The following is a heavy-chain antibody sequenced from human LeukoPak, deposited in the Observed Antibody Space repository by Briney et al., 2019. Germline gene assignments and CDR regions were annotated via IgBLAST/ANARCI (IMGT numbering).Heavy chain of an antibody. J-gene: IGHJ4*02. CDR1: GGTFIIYA. Sequence: SVSVSFKASGGTFIIYAISWVRQAPGQGVEWMGGIIPIFGTANYTQKFQGRVTITTDESTSTAYMELSSLRSEDTAVYYCARGRDLTAGGFDYWGQGTLVTVSS. CDR2: IIPIFGTA. V-gene: IGHV1-69*05. D-gene: IGHD3-9*01. CDR3: ARGRDLTAGGFDY.